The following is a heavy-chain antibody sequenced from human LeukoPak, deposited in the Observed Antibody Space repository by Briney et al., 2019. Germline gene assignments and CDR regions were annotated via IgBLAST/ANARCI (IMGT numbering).Heavy chain of an antibody. CDR3: AREDLRFEGNDY. V-gene: IGHV1-18*01. CDR1: RYTFTSYG. CDR2: ISAYNGNT. Sequence: ALVKVSCKASRYTFTSYGISWVRQAPGQGLEWMGWISAYNGNTNYAQKLQGRVTMTTDTSTSTAYMELRSLRSDDTAVYYCAREDLRFEGNDYWGQGTLVTVSS. J-gene: IGHJ4*02. D-gene: IGHD3-16*01.